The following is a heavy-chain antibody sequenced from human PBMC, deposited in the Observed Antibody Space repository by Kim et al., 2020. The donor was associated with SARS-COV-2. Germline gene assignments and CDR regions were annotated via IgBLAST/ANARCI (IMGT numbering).Heavy chain of an antibody. CDR1: GYFFTTYH. D-gene: IGHD1-26*01. V-gene: IGHV1-18*01. J-gene: IGHJ4*02. Sequence: ASVKVSCKTSGYFFTTYHIAWVRQAPGQGLEWVGWVSPFSGDSKSVERFQGRVTMTADKATDTAYMELRNLRSDDTAVDYCARHEWELHELDFWGQGTLVTVSS. CDR3: ARHEWELHELDF. CDR2: VSPFSGDS.